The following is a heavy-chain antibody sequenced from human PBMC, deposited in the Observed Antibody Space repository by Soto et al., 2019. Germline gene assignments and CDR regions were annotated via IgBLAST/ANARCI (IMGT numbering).Heavy chain of an antibody. Sequence: GGSLRLSCAASGFTFSSYDMHWVRQATGKGLEWVSAIGTAGDTYYPGSVKGRFTISRENAKNTLYLQMNSLRAEDTAVYYCAKDIRRGYSYGSVDYWGQGTLVTVSS. V-gene: IGHV3-13*01. CDR2: IGTAGDT. D-gene: IGHD5-18*01. CDR1: GFTFSSYD. CDR3: AKDIRRGYSYGSVDY. J-gene: IGHJ4*02.